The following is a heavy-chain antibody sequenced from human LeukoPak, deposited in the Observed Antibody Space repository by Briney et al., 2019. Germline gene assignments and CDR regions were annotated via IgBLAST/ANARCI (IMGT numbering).Heavy chain of an antibody. D-gene: IGHD6-13*01. V-gene: IGHV3-11*01. J-gene: IGHJ4*02. CDR2: ISSSGSTI. CDR3: ARERGEYSSSWYGIG. Sequence: GSLRLSCAASGFTFRDYYMSWIRQAPGKGLEWVSYISSSGSTIYYADSVKGRFTISRDNAKNSLYLQMNSLRAEDTAVYYCARERGEYSSSWYGIGWGQGTLVTVSS. CDR1: GFTFRDYY.